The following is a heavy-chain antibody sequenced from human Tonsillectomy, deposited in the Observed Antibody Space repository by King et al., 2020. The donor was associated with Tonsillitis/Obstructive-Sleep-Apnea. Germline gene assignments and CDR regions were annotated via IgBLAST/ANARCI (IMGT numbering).Heavy chain of an antibody. J-gene: IGHJ6*02. D-gene: IGHD3-9*01. CDR3: ARDLDYEIVTGYRNPHYYYGMDV. V-gene: IGHV3-30-3*01. CDR1: GFTFSNYA. Sequence: VQLVESGGGVVQPGRSLRLSCAASGFTFSNYALHWVRQAPGKGLEWVAVISYVGANKYYADSVKGRFTISRDNSKNTVYLEMNSLTAEDTAVFYGARDLDYEIVTGYRNPHYYYGMDVWGQGTMVSVSS. CDR2: ISYVGANK.